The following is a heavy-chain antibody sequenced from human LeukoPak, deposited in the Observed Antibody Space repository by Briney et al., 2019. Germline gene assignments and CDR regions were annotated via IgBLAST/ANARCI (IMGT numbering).Heavy chain of an antibody. D-gene: IGHD5-12*01. V-gene: IGHV3-23*01. CDR2: ISGSGDST. CDR1: RFSFSNYA. Sequence: GGSLRLSCAASRFSFSNYAMSWVRQAPGKGLEWVSGISGSGDSTYYADSVKGRFTISRDNSKNTLYLQMNSLRPEDTAVYYCAKVNRGGYDSFDYWGQGTLVTVSS. CDR3: AKVNRGGYDSFDY. J-gene: IGHJ4*02.